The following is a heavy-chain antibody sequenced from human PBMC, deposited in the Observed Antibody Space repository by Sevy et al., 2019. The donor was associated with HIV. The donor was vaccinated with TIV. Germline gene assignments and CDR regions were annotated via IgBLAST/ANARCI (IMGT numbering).Heavy chain of an antibody. CDR1: GFTFSNSW. CDR2: IKEDGSEI. CDR3: LVSFDY. Sequence: GGSLRLSCVASGFTFSNSWMTWVRQAPGKGLEWVANIKEDGSEIYYVHSVKGRFTISRDNARNSLYLQMNSLRAEDTAVYYCLVSFDYWGQGTLVTVSS. D-gene: IGHD3-10*01. V-gene: IGHV3-7*01. J-gene: IGHJ4*02.